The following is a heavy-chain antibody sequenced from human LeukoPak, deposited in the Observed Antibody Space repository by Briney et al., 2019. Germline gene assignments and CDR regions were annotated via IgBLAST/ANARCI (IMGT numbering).Heavy chain of an antibody. V-gene: IGHV4-4*07. CDR3: ARDAVDNDWYFDL. CDR2: IYTSGST. CDR1: GGSISSYY. Sequence: RASETLSLTCTVSGGSISSYYWSWIRKPAGKGLEWIGRIYTSGSTNYNPSLKSRVTMSVDTSKNQFSLKLSSATAADTAVYYCARDAVDNDWYFDLWGRGTLVTVSS. D-gene: IGHD5-12*01. J-gene: IGHJ2*01.